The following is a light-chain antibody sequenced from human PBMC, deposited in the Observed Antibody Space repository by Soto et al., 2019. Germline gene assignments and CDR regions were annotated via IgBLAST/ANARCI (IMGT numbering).Light chain of an antibody. CDR1: QSVRTK. V-gene: IGKV3-15*01. CDR3: QPYGQGWT. Sequence: EMVMTQSPATLSVSLGERATLSCRASQSVRTKLVWYQQKPGQAPRLLIYGASTRATGIPARFSGRWSGSEFTITISILKSEVVAVYDCQPYGQGWTFGQGTKVEIK. CDR2: GAS. J-gene: IGKJ1*01.